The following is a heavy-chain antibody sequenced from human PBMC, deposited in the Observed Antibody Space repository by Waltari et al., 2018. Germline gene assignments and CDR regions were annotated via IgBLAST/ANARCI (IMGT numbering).Heavy chain of an antibody. CDR2: IWYDGSNK. J-gene: IGHJ4*02. CDR1: GFTFSSYG. D-gene: IGHD7-27*01. V-gene: IGHV3-33*08. CDR3: ARELTGTFDY. Sequence: QVQLVESGGGVVQPGRSLRLSCAASGFTFSSYGMHCVRQAPGKGREWGAVIWYDGSNKYYADSVKGRFTISRDNSKNTLYLQMNSLRAEDTAVYYCARELTGTFDYWGQGTLVTVSS.